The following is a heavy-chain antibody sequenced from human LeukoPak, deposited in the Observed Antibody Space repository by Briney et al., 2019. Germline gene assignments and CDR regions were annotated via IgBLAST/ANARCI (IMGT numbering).Heavy chain of an antibody. Sequence: GAPLRLSCVASGFTFSKYAMTWVRQAPGKGLEWVSSISGSGTTYYADSVKGRFTVSRDNSKNTLYLQLNSLRAEDTAVYYCAKDPMVRGSTYDYWGQGTLVTVSS. V-gene: IGHV3-23*01. CDR2: ISGSGTT. D-gene: IGHD3-10*01. CDR1: GFTFSKYA. CDR3: AKDPMVRGSTYDY. J-gene: IGHJ4*02.